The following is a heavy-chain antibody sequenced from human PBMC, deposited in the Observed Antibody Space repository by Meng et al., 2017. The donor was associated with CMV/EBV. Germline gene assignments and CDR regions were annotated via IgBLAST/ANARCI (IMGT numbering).Heavy chain of an antibody. J-gene: IGHJ4*02. CDR2: IQVIGHT. D-gene: IGHD3-16*01. Sequence: QGQIQAWCPGPVKPSATLSLPWIVSGASIKNYNWNWVRQPAGQGLEWIGLIQVIGHTVYNPSLKSGVTVSLDASKSQFSLTLNSVTAADTATYYCAGSRPGGGACDYWGQGILVTVSS. CDR3: AGSRPGGGACDY. V-gene: IGHV4-4*07. CDR1: GASIKNYN.